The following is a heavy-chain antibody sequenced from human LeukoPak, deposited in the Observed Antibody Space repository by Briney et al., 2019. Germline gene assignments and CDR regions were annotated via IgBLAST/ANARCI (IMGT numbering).Heavy chain of an antibody. J-gene: IGHJ4*02. CDR2: IYYSGST. CDR3: ARSRWLSEFDY. Sequence: SETLSLTCTVSGGPISSGGYYWSWIRQHPGKGLEWIGYIYYSGSTYYNPSLKSRVTISVDTSKNQFSLKLSSVTAADTAVYYCARSRWLSEFDYWGQGTLVTVSS. CDR1: GGPISSGGYY. D-gene: IGHD3-22*01. V-gene: IGHV4-31*03.